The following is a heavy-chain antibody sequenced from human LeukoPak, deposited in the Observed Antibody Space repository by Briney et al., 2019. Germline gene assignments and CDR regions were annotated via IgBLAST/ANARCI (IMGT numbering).Heavy chain of an antibody. CDR3: AKGAEIDH. CDR1: GFNFNNFA. CDR2: MTGPADTT. V-gene: IGHV3-23*01. J-gene: IGHJ4*02. Sequence: GGSLRLSCAAYGFNFNNFAMSSVRQAPGKGPEWLSAMTGPADTTYYAESVKGRFTISRDYSKSMVYLQMTSLRVEDTAIYYCAKGAEIDHWGQGTLGTVSS.